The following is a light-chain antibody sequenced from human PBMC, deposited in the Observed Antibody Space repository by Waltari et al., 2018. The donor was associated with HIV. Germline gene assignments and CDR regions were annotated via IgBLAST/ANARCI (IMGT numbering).Light chain of an antibody. CDR1: VTTREY. V-gene: IGLV3-25*03. CDR2: KDS. J-gene: IGLJ1*01. Sequence: YQLTQPPSVSVSPGQTARVNCSGHVTTREYTSWYQQKAGQVPVLLIYKDSERPSGIPERFSGSSSGTTVTLAIFGVQPEDEADYYCQSSDTNGTYVFGSGTKVTVL. CDR3: QSSDTNGTYV.